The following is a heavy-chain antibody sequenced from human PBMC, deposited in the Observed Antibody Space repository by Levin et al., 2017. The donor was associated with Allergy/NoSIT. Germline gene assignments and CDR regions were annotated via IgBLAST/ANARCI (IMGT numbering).Heavy chain of an antibody. CDR1: GFTFSSYS. Sequence: SCAASGFTFSSYSMNWVRQAPGKGLEWVSSISSSSSYIYYADSVKGRFTISRDNAKNSLYLQMNSLRAEDTAVYYCARGAYGGNSDQKAYYFDYWGQGTLVTVSS. CDR3: ARGAYGGNSDQKAYYFDY. D-gene: IGHD4-23*01. V-gene: IGHV3-21*01. CDR2: ISSSSSYI. J-gene: IGHJ4*02.